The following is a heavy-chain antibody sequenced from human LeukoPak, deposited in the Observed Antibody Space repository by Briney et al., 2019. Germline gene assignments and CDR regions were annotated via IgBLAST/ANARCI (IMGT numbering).Heavy chain of an antibody. CDR3: ARCTTGRTFGSLREIKRSREIDY. J-gene: IGHJ4*02. V-gene: IGHV3-21*01. CDR2: ITSTTSYV. D-gene: IGHD1-1*01. CDR1: GFTFKSYT. Sequence: PGGSLRLSCAASGFTFKSYTMNWVRQAPGKGLECVSSITSTTSYVYYADSVMGRFTISRDNAKNSLYLQMNSLRVEDTAVYYCARCTTGRTFGSLREIKRSREIDYWGQGTLVTVSS.